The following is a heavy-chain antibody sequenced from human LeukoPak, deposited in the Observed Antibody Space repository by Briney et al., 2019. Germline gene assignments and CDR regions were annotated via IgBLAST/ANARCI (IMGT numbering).Heavy chain of an antibody. CDR2: IYYSGST. V-gene: IGHV4-59*01. Sequence: SETLSLTCTVSGGSISSYYWSWIRQPPGKGLEWIGYIYYSGSTNYNPSLKSRVTISVDTSKNQLSLKLSSVTAADTAVYYCARSDYYDSSGCYLRPDYFDYWGQGTLVTVSS. D-gene: IGHD3-22*01. J-gene: IGHJ4*02. CDR3: ARSDYYDSSGCYLRPDYFDY. CDR1: GGSISSYY.